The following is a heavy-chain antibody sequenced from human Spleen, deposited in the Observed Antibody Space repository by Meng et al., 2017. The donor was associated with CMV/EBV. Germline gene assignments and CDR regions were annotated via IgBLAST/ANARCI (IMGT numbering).Heavy chain of an antibody. D-gene: IGHD4-17*01. J-gene: IGHJ4*02. CDR3: AKDWVDYGDYAGPDY. CDR2: ISYHGSSK. CDR1: RFTFSSYS. Sequence: GESLKISCAASRFTFSSYSMYWVRQAPGKGLEWVAFISYHGSSKYYADSVKGRFTISRDNSKNTLYLQMNSLRAEDTAVYYCAKDWVDYGDYAGPDYWGQGTLVTVSS. V-gene: IGHV3-30-3*01.